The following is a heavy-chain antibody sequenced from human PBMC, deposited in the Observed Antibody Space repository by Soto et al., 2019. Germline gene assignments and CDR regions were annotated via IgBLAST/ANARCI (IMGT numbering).Heavy chain of an antibody. Sequence: QVQLQESGPGLVKPSGTLSLTCAVSGVSISSHDWWTWVRQPPGKGLEWIGESHQSGNTNYNSSLESRGTISVDKSKNQFSLHLSSVTVADTAVYYCATRDTSRFYWGQGTLVTVSS. CDR2: SHQSGNT. V-gene: IGHV4-4*02. CDR1: GVSISSHDW. D-gene: IGHD6-13*01. J-gene: IGHJ4*02. CDR3: ATRDTSRFY.